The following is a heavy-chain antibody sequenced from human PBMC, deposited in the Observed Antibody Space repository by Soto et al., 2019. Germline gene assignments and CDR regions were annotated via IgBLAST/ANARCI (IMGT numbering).Heavy chain of an antibody. CDR1: GGSISSGGYS. V-gene: IGHV4-30-2*01. J-gene: IGHJ6*02. D-gene: IGHD3-10*01. Sequence: SETLSLTCAVSGGSISSGGYSWSWIRQPPGKGLEWIGYIYHSGSTYYNPSLKSRVTISVDRSKNQFSLKLSSVTAADTAVYYCARGRFGELGYYYGMDVWGQGTTVTVSS. CDR2: IYHSGST. CDR3: ARGRFGELGYYYGMDV.